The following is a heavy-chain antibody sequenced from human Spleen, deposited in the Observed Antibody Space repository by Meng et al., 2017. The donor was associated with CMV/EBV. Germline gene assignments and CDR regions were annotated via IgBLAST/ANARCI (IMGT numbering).Heavy chain of an antibody. CDR1: GYSYTNYW. Sequence: LRLSCKASGYSYTNYWIGWVRQLPGKGLEWMGLIYPGDSDTRYSPSFQGQVTISVDKSINTAYLQWSSLKASDTAMYYCARHSTVLTPSTFWGQGTLVTVSS. J-gene: IGHJ4*02. V-gene: IGHV5-51*01. D-gene: IGHD4-23*01. CDR2: IYPGDSDT. CDR3: ARHSTVLTPSTF.